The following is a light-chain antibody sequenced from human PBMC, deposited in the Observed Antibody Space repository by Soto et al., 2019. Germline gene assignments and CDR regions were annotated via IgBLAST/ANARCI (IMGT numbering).Light chain of an antibody. J-gene: IGLJ1*01. CDR3: SSYTSSTLYV. V-gene: IGLV2-14*04. CDR2: DVS. Sequence: VSGSPGQSITISCTGTSSDVGGYNYVSWYQQHPGKAPKLMIYDVSNRPSGVSNRFSGSKSGNTASLTISGLQAEDEADYYCSSYTSSTLYVFGTGTKSPS. CDR1: SSDVGGYNY.